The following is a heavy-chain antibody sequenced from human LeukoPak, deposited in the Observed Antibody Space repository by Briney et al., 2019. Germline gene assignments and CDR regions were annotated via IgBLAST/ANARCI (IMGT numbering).Heavy chain of an antibody. CDR2: INPNSGGT. J-gene: IGHJ4*02. CDR1: GYTFTGHY. CDR3: ARARGLYSSSWYADY. D-gene: IGHD6-13*01. Sequence: ASVKVSCKASGYTFTGHYMHWVRQAPGQGLEWMGWINPNSGGTNYAQKFQGRVTMTRDTSISTAYMELSRLRSEDMAVYYCARARGLYSSSWYADYWGQGTLVTVSS. V-gene: IGHV1-2*02.